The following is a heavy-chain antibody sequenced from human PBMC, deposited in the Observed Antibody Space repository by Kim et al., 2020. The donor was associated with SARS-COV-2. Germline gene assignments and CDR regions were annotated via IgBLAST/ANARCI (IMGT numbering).Heavy chain of an antibody. D-gene: IGHD3-10*01. J-gene: IGHJ6*02. V-gene: IGHV4-31*03. CDR1: GGSISSGGYY. CDR2: IYYSGST. CDR3: ARVDGSGSYDGYYGMDV. Sequence: SETLSLTCTVSGGSISSGGYYWSWIRQHPGKGLEWIGYIYYSGSTYYNPSLKSRVTISVDTSKNQFSLKLSSVTAADTAVYYCARVDGSGSYDGYYGMDVWGQGTTVTVSS.